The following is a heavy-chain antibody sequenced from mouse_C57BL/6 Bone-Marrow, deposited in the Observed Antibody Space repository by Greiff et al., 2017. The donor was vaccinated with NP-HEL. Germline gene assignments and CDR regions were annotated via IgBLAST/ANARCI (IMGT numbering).Heavy chain of an antibody. J-gene: IGHJ3*01. V-gene: IGHV3-6*01. D-gene: IGHD1-1*01. Sequence: EVKLQESGPGLVKPSQSLSLTCSVTGYSITSGYYWNWIRQFPGNKLEWMGYISYDGSNNYNPSLKNRISITRDTSKNQFFLKLNSVTTEDTATYYCARKDYGSSYGFAYWGQGTLVTVSA. CDR1: GYSITSGYY. CDR3: ARKDYGSSYGFAY. CDR2: ISYDGSN.